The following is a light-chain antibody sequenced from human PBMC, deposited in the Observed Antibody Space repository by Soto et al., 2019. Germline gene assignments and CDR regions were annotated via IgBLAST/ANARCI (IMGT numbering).Light chain of an antibody. V-gene: IGKV3-15*01. CDR1: QSVRTK. Sequence: EIVMTQSPGTLSVSPGEGATLFCRASQSVRTKLAWYQQRAGQAPRLLMYGASTRATGIPDRFSGSGSGSEFTLTISSLQSEDFAVYYCQQYNSWPPITSGQRTRLEIK. CDR2: GAS. CDR3: QQYNSWPPIT. J-gene: IGKJ5*01.